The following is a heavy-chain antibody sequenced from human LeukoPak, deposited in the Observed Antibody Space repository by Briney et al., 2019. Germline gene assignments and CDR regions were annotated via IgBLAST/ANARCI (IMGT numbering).Heavy chain of an antibody. CDR1: GFTFSSYS. V-gene: IGHV3-21*01. J-gene: IGHJ4*02. Sequence: PGGSLRLSCAASGFTFSSYSMNWVRQAPGKGLEWVSSINSSSSYIYYADSVKGRFTISRDNAKNSLYLQMNSLRAEDTAVYYCARGTYSSGWCVVVAFDYWGQGTLVTVSS. D-gene: IGHD6-19*01. CDR3: ARGTYSSGWCVVVAFDY. CDR2: INSSSSYI.